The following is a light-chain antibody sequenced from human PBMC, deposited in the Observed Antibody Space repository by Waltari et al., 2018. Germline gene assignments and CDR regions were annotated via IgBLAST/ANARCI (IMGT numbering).Light chain of an antibody. V-gene: IGLV1-44*01. CDR2: SNT. J-gene: IGLJ2*01. CDR1: SSNIGSNT. CDR3: AGWDDSLKGVI. Sequence: QSVLTQPPSVSGTPGQRVTISCSGSSSNIGSNTVDWYQQLPGTAPKLLMYSNTLRPSGVPERFAGSKSGTSASLAIFGIQSEDEGDYFCAGWDDSLKGVIFGGGTKVTVL.